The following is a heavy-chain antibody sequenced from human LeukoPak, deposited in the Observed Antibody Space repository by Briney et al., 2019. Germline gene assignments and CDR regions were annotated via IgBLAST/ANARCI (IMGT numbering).Heavy chain of an antibody. D-gene: IGHD4-17*01. CDR2: ISWNIGSI. Sequence: PGGSLRLSCAASGFTFDDYAMHWVRQALGGSLECVSGISWNIGSIVCADSVKGRFTISRDNAKNSLYLQMNSLRAEDTALYYCAKELDDYGGNSEDYWGQGTLVTVSS. CDR1: GFTFDDYA. J-gene: IGHJ4*02. V-gene: IGHV3-9*01. CDR3: AKELDDYGGNSEDY.